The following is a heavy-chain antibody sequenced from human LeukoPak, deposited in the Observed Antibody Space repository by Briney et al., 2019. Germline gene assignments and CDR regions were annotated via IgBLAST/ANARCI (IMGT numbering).Heavy chain of an antibody. D-gene: IGHD1-26*01. J-gene: IGHJ4*02. CDR3: AREFLGGSYLDY. CDR2: IYTSGST. V-gene: IGHV4-61*02. CDR1: GGSISSGSYY. Sequence: SQTLSLTCTVSGGSISSGSYYWSWIRQPAGKGLEWIGRIYTSGSTNYNPSLKSRVTISVDTSKNQFSLKLSSVTAADTAVYFCAREFLGGSYLDYWGQGTLVTVSS.